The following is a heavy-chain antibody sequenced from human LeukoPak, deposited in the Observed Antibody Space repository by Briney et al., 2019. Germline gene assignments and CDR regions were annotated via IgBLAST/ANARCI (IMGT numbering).Heavy chain of an antibody. D-gene: IGHD6-13*01. V-gene: IGHV4-31*03. CDR2: IYYSGTT. Sequence: SETLSLTCTVSGGSISSGSYYWSWIRQHPGKGLEWIGYIYYSGTTKYNPSLQSRVVISVDTSKNQFSLKLSSVTDADTAVYYCARVRIAAAGEYFQHWGQGTLVTVSS. CDR1: GGSISSGSYY. CDR3: ARVRIAAAGEYFQH. J-gene: IGHJ1*01.